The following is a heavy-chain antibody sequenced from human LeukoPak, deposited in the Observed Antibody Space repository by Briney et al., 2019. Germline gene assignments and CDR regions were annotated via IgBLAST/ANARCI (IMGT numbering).Heavy chain of an antibody. CDR2: IYHGGST. CDR1: GGSISSGGNS. D-gene: IGHD3-10*01. J-gene: IGHJ4*02. CDR3: ARGFYGSGSYDY. Sequence: PSETLSLTCAVSGGSISSGGNSWSWIRQPPGKGLEWIGYIYHGGSTYYNPSLKSRVTISVDTSKNQFSLKLSSVTAADTAVYYCARGFYGSGSYDYWGQGTLVTVSS. V-gene: IGHV4-30-2*01.